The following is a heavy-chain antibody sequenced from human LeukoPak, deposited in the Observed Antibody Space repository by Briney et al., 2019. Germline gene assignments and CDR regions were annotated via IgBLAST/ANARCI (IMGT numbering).Heavy chain of an antibody. CDR2: ISWDGGST. CDR3: AKDISGFSYGYDY. V-gene: IGHV3-43D*03. Sequence: PGGSLRLSCAASGFTFDNYAMHWVRQAPGKGLEWVSLISWDGGSTYYADSVKGRFTISRDNSKNSLYLQMNSLRTEDTALYYCAKDISGFSYGYDYWGQGTLVTVSS. J-gene: IGHJ4*02. D-gene: IGHD5-18*01. CDR1: GFTFDNYA.